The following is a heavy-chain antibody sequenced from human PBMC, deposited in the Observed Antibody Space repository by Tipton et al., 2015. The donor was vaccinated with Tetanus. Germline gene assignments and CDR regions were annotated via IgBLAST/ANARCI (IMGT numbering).Heavy chain of an antibody. V-gene: IGHV4-59*05. Sequence: LRLSCTVSGGSISSYYWSWIRQPPGKELEWIGSIYYSGSTYYNPSLKSRVTISVDTSKNQFSLRLSSVTAADTAVYYCARRQTYCTNGFCPFENWGQGTLVTVSS. CDR1: GGSISSYY. D-gene: IGHD2-8*01. J-gene: IGHJ4*02. CDR3: ARRQTYCTNGFCPFEN. CDR2: IYYSGST.